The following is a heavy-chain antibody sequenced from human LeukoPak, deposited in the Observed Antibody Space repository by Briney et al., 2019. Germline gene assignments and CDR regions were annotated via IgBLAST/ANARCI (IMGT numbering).Heavy chain of an antibody. V-gene: IGHV3-21*01. Sequence: PGGSLRLSCAASGFTFSSYGMHWVRQAPGKGLEWVSSISSSSSYIYYADSVKGRFTISRDNAKNSLYLQMNSLRAEDTAVYYCARAWDVVVPAAMASGVWGQGTLVTVSS. CDR1: GFTFSSYG. CDR2: ISSSSSYI. J-gene: IGHJ4*02. CDR3: ARAWDVVVPAAMASGV. D-gene: IGHD2-2*01.